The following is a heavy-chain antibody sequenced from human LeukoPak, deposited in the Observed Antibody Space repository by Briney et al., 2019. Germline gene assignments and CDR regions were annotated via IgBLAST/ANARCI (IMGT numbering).Heavy chain of an antibody. J-gene: IGHJ4*02. Sequence: PSETLSLTCAVSGGSIRSGGYSWSWIRQPPGKGLEWIGYIYHSGSTYYNPSLKSRVTISVDRSKNQFSLKLSSVTAADTAVYYCARGGTDYGDYVFDYWGQGTLVTVSS. CDR3: ARGGTDYGDYVFDY. V-gene: IGHV4-30-2*01. D-gene: IGHD4-17*01. CDR2: IYHSGST. CDR1: GGSIRSGGYS.